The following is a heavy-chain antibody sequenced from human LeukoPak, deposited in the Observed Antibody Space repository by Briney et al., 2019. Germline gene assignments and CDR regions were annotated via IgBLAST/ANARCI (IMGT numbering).Heavy chain of an antibody. CDR3: ARAAGSGSYYNFYWFDP. V-gene: IGHV1-69*01. Sequence: ASVKVSCKASGGTFSSYAISWVRQAPGQGLEWMGGIIPIFGTANYAQKFQGRVTITADESTSTAYMELSSLRSEDTAVYYCARAAGSGSYYNFYWFDPWGQGTLVTVSS. CDR2: IIPIFGTA. D-gene: IGHD3-10*01. CDR1: GGTFSSYA. J-gene: IGHJ5*02.